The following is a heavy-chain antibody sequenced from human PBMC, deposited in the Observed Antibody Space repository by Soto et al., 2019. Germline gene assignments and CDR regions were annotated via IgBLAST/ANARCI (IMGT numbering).Heavy chain of an antibody. Sequence: SETLSLTCTVSGGSISSGGYYWSWIRQHPGKGLEWIGYIYYSGSTYYNPSLKSRVTISVDTSKNQFSLKLSSVTAADTAVYYCARDFLGLAARYRSYYYYYGMDVWGQGTTVTVSS. CDR2: IYYSGST. CDR3: ARDFLGLAARYRSYYYYYGMDV. J-gene: IGHJ6*02. V-gene: IGHV4-31*03. CDR1: GGSISSGGYY. D-gene: IGHD6-6*01.